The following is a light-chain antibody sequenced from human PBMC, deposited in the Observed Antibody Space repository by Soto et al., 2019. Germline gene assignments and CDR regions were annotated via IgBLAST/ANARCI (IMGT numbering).Light chain of an antibody. CDR3: QQYNNYSDT. CDR2: KAS. CDR1: QSITSW. V-gene: IGKV1-5*03. J-gene: IGKJ2*01. Sequence: DIQMTQSPSTLSASVGDRVTITCRASQSITSWLAWYQQKPGKAPKLLIYKASSLEIGVTSRFSGSGSGTEFTLTISSLQPADFATYYCQQYNNYSDTFGQGTKLEIK.